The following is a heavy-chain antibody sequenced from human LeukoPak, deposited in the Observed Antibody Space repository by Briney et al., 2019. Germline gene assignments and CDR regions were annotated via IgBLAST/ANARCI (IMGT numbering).Heavy chain of an antibody. Sequence: SETLSLTCTVSGGSISSSSYYWGWLRQPPGTGLEWLGKTYHSGSANYNPSLKSRVTISVDKYKNQLSLILTSVTAADTALYDCASDVGARLPGYWGQGTLVTVSS. V-gene: IGHV4-39*07. D-gene: IGHD6-6*01. CDR1: GGSISSSSYY. J-gene: IGHJ4*02. CDR2: TYHSGSA. CDR3: ASDVGARLPGY.